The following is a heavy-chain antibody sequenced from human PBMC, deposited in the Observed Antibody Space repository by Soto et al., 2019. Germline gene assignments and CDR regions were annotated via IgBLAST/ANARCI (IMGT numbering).Heavy chain of an antibody. D-gene: IGHD1-26*01. CDR2: ISGSGGST. CDR1: GFTFSSYA. J-gene: IGHJ4*02. V-gene: IGHV3-23*01. Sequence: GGSLRLSCAASGFTFSSYAMSWVRQAPGKGLEWVSAISGSGGSTYYADSVKGRFTISRDNSKNTLYLQMNSLRAEDTAVYYCAKEGDGEWELLRPYYFDYWGQGTLVTVSS. CDR3: AKEGDGEWELLRPYYFDY.